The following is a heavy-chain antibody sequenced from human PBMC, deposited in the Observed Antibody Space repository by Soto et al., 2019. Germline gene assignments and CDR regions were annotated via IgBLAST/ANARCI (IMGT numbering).Heavy chain of an antibody. D-gene: IGHD3-22*01. CDR3: ARPIQYYFDTSAQSAWFDP. Sequence: PGGSLRLSCAASGFTFSSYAMHWVRQAPGKGLEWVAVISYDGSNKYYADSVKGRFTISRDNSKNTLYLQMNSLRAEDTAVYYCARPIQYYFDTSAQSAWFDPWGQRTLVPVSS. CDR1: GFTFSSYA. CDR2: ISYDGSNK. J-gene: IGHJ5*02. V-gene: IGHV3-30-3*01.